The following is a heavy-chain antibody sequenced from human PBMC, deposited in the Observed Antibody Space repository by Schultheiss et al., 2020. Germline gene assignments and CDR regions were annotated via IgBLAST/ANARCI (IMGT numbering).Heavy chain of an antibody. V-gene: IGHV3-23*01. Sequence: GGSLRLSCAASGFIFSSYAMSWVRQAPGKGLEWVSGISDSGSITYGADSVKGRFTISRDNSKNTLYLEMNSLRVEDTAVYYCAKDFAHDYYYRMDVWGQGTTVTVSS. CDR3: AKDFAHDYYYRMDV. CDR2: ISDSGSIT. J-gene: IGHJ6*02. CDR1: GFIFSSYA.